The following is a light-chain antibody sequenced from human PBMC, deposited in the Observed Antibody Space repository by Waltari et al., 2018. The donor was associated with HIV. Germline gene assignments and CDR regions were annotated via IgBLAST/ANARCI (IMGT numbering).Light chain of an antibody. J-gene: IGLJ3*02. CDR2: DNT. V-gene: IGLV1-40*01. CDR1: GSNIGAGYD. CDR3: QSYDSSLRGM. Sequence: QSVLTQPPSVSGAPGQRVTISCSGSGSNIGAGYDVHWYQQLPGSAPKLLIYDNTKRPSGVPDRFSGSKSGTSASLAITGLQAEDEADYYCQSYDSSLRGMFGGGTKLTVL.